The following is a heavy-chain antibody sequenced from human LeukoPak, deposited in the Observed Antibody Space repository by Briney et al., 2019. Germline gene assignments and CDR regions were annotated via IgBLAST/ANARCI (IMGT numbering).Heavy chain of an antibody. V-gene: IGHV3-23*01. J-gene: IGHJ4*02. D-gene: IGHD3-3*01. CDR3: AKDQEDYDFWSGPNDY. Sequence: GGSLRLSCAASGFTFSSYAMSWVRQAPGKGLEWVSAISGSGGSTYYADSVKGRFTISRDNSKNTLYLQMNSLRAEDTAVYYCAKDQEDYDFWSGPNDYWGQGALVTVSS. CDR1: GFTFSSYA. CDR2: ISGSGGST.